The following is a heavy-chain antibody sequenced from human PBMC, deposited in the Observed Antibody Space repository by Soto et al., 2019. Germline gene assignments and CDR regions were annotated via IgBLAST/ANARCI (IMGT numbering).Heavy chain of an antibody. J-gene: IGHJ6*02. CDR1: GYRFTSYW. CDR3: ARDRKDIVVVVAATGMDV. D-gene: IGHD2-15*01. V-gene: IGHV5-10-1*01. CDR2: IDPSDSYT. Sequence: PGESLKISCKGSGYRFTSYWISWVRQLPGKGLEWMGRIDPSDSYTKYSPSFQGHVTISADKSISTAYLQMNSLRAEDTAVYYCARDRKDIVVVVAATGMDVWGQGTTVTVSS.